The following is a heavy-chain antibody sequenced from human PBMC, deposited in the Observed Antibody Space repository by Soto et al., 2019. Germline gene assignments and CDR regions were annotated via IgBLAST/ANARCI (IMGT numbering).Heavy chain of an antibody. D-gene: IGHD2-15*01. CDR1: GFTFSSYA. Sequence: VQLLESGGGLVQPGGSLRVSCAASGFTFSSYAMSWVRQAPGKGLEWVSVISGSGGSTYYADSVKGRFTISRDNSKNTLYLQMNSLRAEDTAVYYCAKLTGVSGIKDYFDYWGQGTLVTVSS. J-gene: IGHJ4*02. CDR2: ISGSGGST. V-gene: IGHV3-23*01. CDR3: AKLTGVSGIKDYFDY.